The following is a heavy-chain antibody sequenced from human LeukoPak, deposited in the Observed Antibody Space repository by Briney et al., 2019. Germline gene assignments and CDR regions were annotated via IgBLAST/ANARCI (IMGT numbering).Heavy chain of an antibody. D-gene: IGHD3-3*01. J-gene: IGHJ6*02. CDR2: IYYSGST. V-gene: IGHV4-59*01. CDR3: GRSQYLDGYDFWSGYYATSEDYYYGMDV. Sequence: SSETLSLTCTVSGGSISSYYWSWIRQPPGKGLEWIGYIYYSGSTNYNPSLKSRVTISVDTSKNQFSLKLSSVTAADTAVYYCGRSQYLDGYDFWSGYYATSEDYYYGMDVWGQGTTVTVSS. CDR1: GGSISSYY.